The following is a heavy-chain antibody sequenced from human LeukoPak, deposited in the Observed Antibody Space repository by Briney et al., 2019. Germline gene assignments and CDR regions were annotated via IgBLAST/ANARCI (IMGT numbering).Heavy chain of an antibody. CDR3: ARCTASCYANAFDV. CDR2: INGGGDAT. D-gene: IGHD2-2*01. Sequence: PGGSLRLSCAASGFSLNNNAMSWVRQAPGKGLEWVSAINGGGDATEYADSVKGRFTISRDNSKKTLYLQMNSLRPEDTAVYYCARCTASCYANAFDVWGQGTLLTVSS. J-gene: IGHJ3*01. CDR1: GFSLNNNA. V-gene: IGHV3-23*01.